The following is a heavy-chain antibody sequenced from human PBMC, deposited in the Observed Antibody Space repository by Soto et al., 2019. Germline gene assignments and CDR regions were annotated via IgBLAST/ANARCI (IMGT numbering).Heavy chain of an antibody. V-gene: IGHV4-34*01. CDR1: GGSFSGYY. D-gene: IGHD3-10*01. Sequence: SETLSLTCAVYGGSFSGYYWSWIRQPPGKGLEWIGEINHSGSTNYNPSLKSRVTISVDTSKNQFSLKLSSVTAADTAVYYCASLVKGSGSYYTTIYYYYGMDVWGQGTTVTVSS. J-gene: IGHJ6*02. CDR2: INHSGST. CDR3: ASLVKGSGSYYTTIYYYYGMDV.